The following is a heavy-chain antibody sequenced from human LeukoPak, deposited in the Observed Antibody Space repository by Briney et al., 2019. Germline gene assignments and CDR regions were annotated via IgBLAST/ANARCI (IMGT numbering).Heavy chain of an antibody. CDR3: ATDAAGLEY. V-gene: IGHV3-74*01. J-gene: IGHJ4*02. CDR1: GFSIRNYW. D-gene: IGHD1-14*01. CDR2: IKNDGTTT. Sequence: PGESLRLSCTASGFSIRNYWMHWVRQAPGKGLVWVSRIKNDGTTTTYADSVEGRFTISRDNAKNTVYLQMSSLRGEDTGVYYCATDAAGLEYWGQGTLVTVSS.